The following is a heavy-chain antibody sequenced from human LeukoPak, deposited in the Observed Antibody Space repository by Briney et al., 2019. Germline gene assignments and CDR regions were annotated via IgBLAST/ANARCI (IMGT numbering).Heavy chain of an antibody. V-gene: IGHV4-61*02. J-gene: IGHJ5*02. CDR1: GSSLSSGSYY. CDR3: AREGLNMVRGVIPKEAWGWFDP. D-gene: IGHD3-10*01. Sequence: SETLSLTCTVSGSSLSSGSYYWNWIRQPAGKGLEWIGRIYTSGSTNYNPSLKSRVTISVDTSKNQFSLKLSSVTAADTAVYYCAREGLNMVRGVIPKEAWGWFDPWGQGTLVTVSS. CDR2: IYTSGST.